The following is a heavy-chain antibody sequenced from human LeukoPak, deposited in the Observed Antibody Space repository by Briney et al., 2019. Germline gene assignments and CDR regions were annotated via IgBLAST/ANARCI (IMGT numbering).Heavy chain of an antibody. Sequence: GRSLRLSCEASGFTFSNYAMHWVRQAPGKGLEWVAVIWYDGTNKYYADSVKGRFTISRDNSKNTLYLQMNSLRAEDTAVYYCARDCPGCMYGMDVWGQGTTVTVSS. V-gene: IGHV3-33*01. D-gene: IGHD3-10*01. CDR1: GFTFSNYA. CDR3: ARDCPGCMYGMDV. J-gene: IGHJ6*02. CDR2: IWYDGTNK.